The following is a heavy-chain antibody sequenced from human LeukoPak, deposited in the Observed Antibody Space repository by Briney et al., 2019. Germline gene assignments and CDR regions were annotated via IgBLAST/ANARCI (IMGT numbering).Heavy chain of an antibody. D-gene: IGHD3-22*01. CDR3: ARVTGYMIEDYFDY. V-gene: IGHV4-59*01. Sequence: SETLSLTCTVSGGSISSYYWSWLRQPPGEGLEWIGYIYYSGSTNYNPSLKSRVTISVDTSKNQFSLRLSSVTAADTAVYYCARVTGYMIEDYFDYWGQGTLVTVSS. CDR2: IYYSGST. CDR1: GGSISSYY. J-gene: IGHJ4*02.